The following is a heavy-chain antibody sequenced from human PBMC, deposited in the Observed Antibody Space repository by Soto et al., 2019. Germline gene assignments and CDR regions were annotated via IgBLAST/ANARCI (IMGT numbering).Heavy chain of an antibody. J-gene: IGHJ6*02. CDR1: GGSVSSGSYY. V-gene: IGHV4-61*01. CDR3: ARDHRAVSQLPPYYYYYYGMDV. CDR2: IYYSGST. Sequence: NPSETLSLTCTVSGGSVSSGSYYWSWIRQPPGKGLEWIGYIYYSGSTNYSPSLKSRVTISVDTSKNQFSLKLSSVTAADTAVYYCARDHRAVSQLPPYYYYYYGMDVWGQGTTVTVSS. D-gene: IGHD2-8*01.